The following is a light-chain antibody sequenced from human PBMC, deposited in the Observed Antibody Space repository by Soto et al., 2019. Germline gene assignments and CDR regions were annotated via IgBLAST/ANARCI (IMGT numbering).Light chain of an antibody. CDR2: GDN. V-gene: IGLV1-40*01. CDR3: ASYAGGNKV. Sequence: QSVLTQPPSVSGAPGQRVSISCTGSTSNIGAPYDVHWYQHLPGTAPKLLIYGDNNRPSGVPDRFSGSKSGTSASLAITRLQAEDEADYYCASYAGGNKVFGTGTKVTVL. CDR1: TSNIGAPYD. J-gene: IGLJ1*01.